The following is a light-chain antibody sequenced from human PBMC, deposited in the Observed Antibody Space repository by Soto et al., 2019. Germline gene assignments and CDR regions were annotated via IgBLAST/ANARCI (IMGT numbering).Light chain of an antibody. Sequence: QSALTQPPSASGSPGQSVTISCTGTSSDVGHYNYVSWYQQHPGKAPKFIIYEDNKRPSGVSNRFSGSKSGNTASLTISGLQAEDEADYYCCAFVRSNALLFGGGTQLTVL. CDR3: CAFVRSNALL. J-gene: IGLJ2*01. CDR2: EDN. CDR1: SSDVGHYNY. V-gene: IGLV2-23*01.